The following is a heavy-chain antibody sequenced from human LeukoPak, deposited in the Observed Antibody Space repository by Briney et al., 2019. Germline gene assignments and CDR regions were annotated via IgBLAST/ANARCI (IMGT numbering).Heavy chain of an antibody. CDR1: GGTFSSYA. D-gene: IGHD4-23*01. Sequence: SVKVSCKASGGTFSSYAISWVRQAPGQGREWMGRIIPIFGTANYAQKFQGRVTITTDESTSTAYMELSSLRSEDTAVYYCARWGATTVGAFDIWGQGTMVTVSS. CDR3: ARWGATTVGAFDI. V-gene: IGHV1-69*05. J-gene: IGHJ3*02. CDR2: IIPIFGTA.